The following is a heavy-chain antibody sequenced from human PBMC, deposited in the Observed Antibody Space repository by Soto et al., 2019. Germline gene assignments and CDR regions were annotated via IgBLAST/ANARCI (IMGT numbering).Heavy chain of an antibody. J-gene: IGHJ4*02. Sequence: GGSLRLSCAASGFTFSSYSMNWVRQAPGKGLEWVSYISSSSSTIYYADSVKGRFTISRDNAKNSLYLQMNSLRDEDTAVYYCARWKRGYYDSSGYYYVDYWGQGTLVTVSS. D-gene: IGHD3-22*01. V-gene: IGHV3-48*02. CDR1: GFTFSSYS. CDR2: ISSSSSTI. CDR3: ARWKRGYYDSSGYYYVDY.